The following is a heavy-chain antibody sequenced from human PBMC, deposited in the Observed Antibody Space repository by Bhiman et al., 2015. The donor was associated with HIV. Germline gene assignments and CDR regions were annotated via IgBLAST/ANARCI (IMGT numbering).Heavy chain of an antibody. Sequence: VQLVECGGGLVQPGGSLRLSCAASGFTFSSYWMSWVRQAPGKGLEWVANIKQDGSEKYYVDSVKGRFTISRDNAKNSLYLQMNSLRAEDTAVYYCARERGNVLQFLEWLSAPYYFDYWGQGTLVTVSS. D-gene: IGHD3-3*01. V-gene: IGHV3-7*01. CDR2: IKQDGSEK. J-gene: IGHJ4*02. CDR1: GFTFSSYW. CDR3: ARERGNVLQFLEWLSAPYYFDY.